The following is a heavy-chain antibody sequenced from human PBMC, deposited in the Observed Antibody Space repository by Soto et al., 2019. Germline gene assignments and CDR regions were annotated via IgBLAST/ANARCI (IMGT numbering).Heavy chain of an antibody. CDR3: ARVPSYFYGPGSYYSYASYYYYMDV. V-gene: IGHV1-18*01. J-gene: IGHJ6*03. CDR1: GYTFTSYG. D-gene: IGHD3-10*01. Sequence: ASVQVSCKASGYTFTSYGISWVRQAPGQGLEWMGWISAYNGNTNYAQKLQGRVTMTTDTSTSTAYMELRSLRSDDTAVYYCARVPSYFYGPGSYYSYASYYYYMDVWGKGTTVTVSS. CDR2: ISAYNGNT.